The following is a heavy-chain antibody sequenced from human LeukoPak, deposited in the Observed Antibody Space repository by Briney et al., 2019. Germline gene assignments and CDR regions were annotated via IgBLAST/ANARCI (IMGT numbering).Heavy chain of an antibody. Sequence: SSVKVSCXASGGTFSSYAISWVRQAPGQGLEWMGGIIPIFGTANYAQKFQGRVTITADESTSTAYMELSSLRSEDTAVYYCATNTYDFWSGYRDYFDYWGQGTLVTVSS. D-gene: IGHD3-3*01. J-gene: IGHJ4*02. CDR2: IIPIFGTA. CDR1: GGTFSSYA. CDR3: ATNTYDFWSGYRDYFDY. V-gene: IGHV1-69*01.